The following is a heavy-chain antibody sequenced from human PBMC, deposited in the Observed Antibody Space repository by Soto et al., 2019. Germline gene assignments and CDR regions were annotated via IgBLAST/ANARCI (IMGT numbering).Heavy chain of an antibody. CDR2: IWYDANNK. CDR1: GITFSNYG. Sequence: QVQLVESGGGVVQPGRSLRLSCAASGITFSNYGVHWVRQAPGKGPEWIAVIWYDANNKYYADSVKGRFTISRDNSKNTVSLQMNSLRVDDTAVYFCARDRRGAGDEPFDIWGQGTKVTVSS. V-gene: IGHV3-33*01. CDR3: ARDRRGAGDEPFDI. J-gene: IGHJ3*02. D-gene: IGHD6-19*01.